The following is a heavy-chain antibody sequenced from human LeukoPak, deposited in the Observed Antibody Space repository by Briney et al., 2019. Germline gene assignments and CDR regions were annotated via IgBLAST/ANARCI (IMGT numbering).Heavy chain of an antibody. V-gene: IGHV1-69*13. CDR3: ARGALSGSYLRLDY. J-gene: IGHJ4*02. CDR2: IIPIFGTA. CDR1: GGTFISYA. D-gene: IGHD1-26*01. Sequence: SVKVSCKASGGTFISYAISWVRQAPGQGLEWMGGIIPIFGTANYAQKFQGRVTITADESTSTAYMELSSLRSEDTAVYYCARGALSGSYLRLDYWGQGTLVTVSS.